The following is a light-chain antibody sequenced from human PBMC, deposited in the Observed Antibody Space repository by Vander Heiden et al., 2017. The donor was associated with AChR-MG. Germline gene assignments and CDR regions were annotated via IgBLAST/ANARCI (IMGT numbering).Light chain of an antibody. CDR1: QSISSW. CDR2: KAS. Sequence: DIQMTQSPSTLSASVGDRVTITCRASQSISSWLAWYQQKPGKAPKLLIYKASSLEIGVPSRFSGSGSGTEFTLTISSLQPDDFATYYCQQYNSYSWKVGQGTNVEIK. V-gene: IGKV1-5*03. J-gene: IGKJ1*01. CDR3: QQYNSYSWK.